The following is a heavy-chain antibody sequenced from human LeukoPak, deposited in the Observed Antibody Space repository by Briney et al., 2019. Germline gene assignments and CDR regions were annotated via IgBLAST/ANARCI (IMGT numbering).Heavy chain of an antibody. CDR3: ARDPHWGAGYFDF. Sequence: PGGSLRLSCAASGFIFSSYWMSWVRQAPGKGLEWVVNIKQDGSEKYYVDSVKGRFTISVDNAKRSLYLQMNSLKAEDTAVYYCARDPHWGAGYFDFWGQGALVTVSS. CDR2: IKQDGSEK. D-gene: IGHD1-26*01. CDR1: GFIFSSYW. J-gene: IGHJ4*02. V-gene: IGHV3-7*01.